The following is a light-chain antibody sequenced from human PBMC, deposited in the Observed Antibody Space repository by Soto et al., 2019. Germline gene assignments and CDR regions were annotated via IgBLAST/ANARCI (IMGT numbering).Light chain of an antibody. CDR2: GAS. V-gene: IGKV3-20*01. CDR3: QHYSSIPYS. CDR1: QSVSSSY. Sequence: EIVLTQSPGTLSLSPGERATLSCRASQSVSSSYLAWYQQKPGQAPRLLIYGASSRATGIPDRFSGSGSGTDFTFTISSLQPEDIATYYCQHYSSIPYSFGQGTKLEIK. J-gene: IGKJ2*01.